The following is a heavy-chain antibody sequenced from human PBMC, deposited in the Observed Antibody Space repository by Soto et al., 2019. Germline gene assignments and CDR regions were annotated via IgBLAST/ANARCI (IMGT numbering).Heavy chain of an antibody. Sequence: GESLKISCKGSGYSFTSYWIGWVRQMPGKGLEWMGIIYPGDSDTRYSPSFQGQVTISADKSISTAYLQWSSLKASDTAMYYCARHETGGRITFGGVIVKPYYYYGMDVWGQGTTVTVSS. V-gene: IGHV5-51*01. CDR3: ARHETGGRITFGGVIVKPYYYYGMDV. CDR2: IYPGDSDT. CDR1: GYSFTSYW. D-gene: IGHD3-16*02. J-gene: IGHJ6*02.